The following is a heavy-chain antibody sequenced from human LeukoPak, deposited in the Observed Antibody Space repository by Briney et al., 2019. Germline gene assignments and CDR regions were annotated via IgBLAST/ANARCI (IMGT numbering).Heavy chain of an antibody. V-gene: IGHV4-31*03. D-gene: IGHD6-19*01. CDR1: GGSISSGGYY. CDR2: IYYSGST. J-gene: IGHJ4*02. Sequence: TLSLTCTVSGGSISSGGYYWSRIRQHPGKGLEWIGYIYYSGSTYYNPSLKSRVTISVDKSKNQFSLKLSSVTAADTAVYYCARARYSSGWYEFDYWGQGTLVTASS. CDR3: ARARYSSGWYEFDY.